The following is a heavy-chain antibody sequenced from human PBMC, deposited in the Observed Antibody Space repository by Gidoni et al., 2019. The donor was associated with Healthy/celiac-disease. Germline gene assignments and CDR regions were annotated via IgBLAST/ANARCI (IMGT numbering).Heavy chain of an antibody. CDR1: GYTFTSYD. V-gene: IGHV1-8*01. D-gene: IGHD2-2*01. Sequence: QVQLVQSGAEVKKPGASVKVSCKASGYTFTSYDINGVRQATGQGLEWMGWMNPNSGNTGYAQKFQGRVTMTRNTSISTAYMELSSLRSEDTAVYYCARVVPAAIFPPYFDYWGQGTLVTVSS. J-gene: IGHJ4*02. CDR2: MNPNSGNT. CDR3: ARVVPAAIFPPYFDY.